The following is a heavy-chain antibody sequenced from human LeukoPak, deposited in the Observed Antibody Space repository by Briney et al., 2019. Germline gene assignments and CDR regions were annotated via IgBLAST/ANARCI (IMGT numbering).Heavy chain of an antibody. Sequence: PSQTLSLTCTVSGGSISSGSYYWSWIRRPAGKGLEWIGRIYTSGSTNYNPSLKSRVTISVDTSKNQFSLKLSSVTAADTAVYYCAEFRTDRNYYMDVWGKGTTVTVSS. V-gene: IGHV4-61*02. CDR2: IYTSGST. D-gene: IGHD3-22*01. CDR3: AEFRTDRNYYMDV. J-gene: IGHJ6*03. CDR1: GGSISSGSYY.